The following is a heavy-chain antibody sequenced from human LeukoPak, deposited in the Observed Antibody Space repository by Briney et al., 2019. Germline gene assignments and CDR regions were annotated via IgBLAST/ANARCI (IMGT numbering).Heavy chain of an antibody. D-gene: IGHD5-18*01. CDR1: GYTFTSYG. Sequence: ASVKVSCKASGYTFTSYGISWVRQAPGQGLEWMGWISAYNGNTNYAQKLQGRVTMTTDTSTSTAYMELRSLRSDDMAVYYCARDLDTAMVTYYYYGMDVWGQGTTVTVSS. V-gene: IGHV1-18*03. J-gene: IGHJ6*02. CDR2: ISAYNGNT. CDR3: ARDLDTAMVTYYYYGMDV.